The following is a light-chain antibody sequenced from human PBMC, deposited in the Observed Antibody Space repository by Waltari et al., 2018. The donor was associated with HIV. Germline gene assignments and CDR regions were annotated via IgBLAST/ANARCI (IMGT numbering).Light chain of an antibody. CDR1: RSILYSSDNRNY. Sequence: DIVMTQSPDSLPVSLGERATINCTSSRSILYSSDNRNYLAWYQQKPRQPPRLLISWASTRESVVPDRFSGSGSGTDFALTISRLQAEDVAVYHCQQYLRSPPTFGGGTKVEIK. CDR3: QQYLRSPPT. J-gene: IGKJ4*01. CDR2: WAS. V-gene: IGKV4-1*01.